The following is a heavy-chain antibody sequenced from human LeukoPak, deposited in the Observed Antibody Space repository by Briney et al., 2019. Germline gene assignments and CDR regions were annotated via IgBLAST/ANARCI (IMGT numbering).Heavy chain of an antibody. CDR1: GFTFSTSW. CDR2: IKQDGSEK. CDR3: ARDREIGGRDYGSYMDV. J-gene: IGHJ6*03. V-gene: IGHV3-7*01. Sequence: GGSLRLSCAASGFTFSTSWMSWVRQAPGKGLEWVANIKQDGSEKYYVDSVKGRFTISRDNAKNSLYLQMNSLRAEDTAVYYCARDREIGGRDYGSYMDVWGKGTTVTVSS. D-gene: IGHD4-17*01.